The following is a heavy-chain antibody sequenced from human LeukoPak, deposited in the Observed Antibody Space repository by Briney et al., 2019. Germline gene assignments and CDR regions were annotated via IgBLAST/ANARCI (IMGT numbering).Heavy chain of an antibody. V-gene: IGHV3-30-3*01. CDR1: GFAFSVFD. J-gene: IGHJ6*03. Sequence: PGGSLRLSCTASGFAFSVFDMHWVRQAPGEGLEWVAVTSIDGNIRYYADSVKGRFTISRDNAKNSLYLQMNSLRAEDTAVYYCARVNGVPYYYYYMDVWGKGTTVTVSS. CDR2: TSIDGNIR. D-gene: IGHD2-8*01. CDR3: ARVNGVPYYYYYMDV.